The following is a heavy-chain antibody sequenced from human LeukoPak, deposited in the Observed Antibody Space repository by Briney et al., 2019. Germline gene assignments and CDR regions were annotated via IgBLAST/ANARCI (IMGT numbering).Heavy chain of an antibody. V-gene: IGHV3-74*01. CDR3: AADGEYAFLV. CDR2: INGDGSRT. CDR1: GFTFSSYW. D-gene: IGHD2/OR15-2a*01. J-gene: IGHJ3*01. Sequence: GGSLRLSCAASGFTFSSYWMHWVRQAPGKGLVWVSRINGDGSRTNYADSVKGRFTISRDNAKNTLYLQMNSLRAEDTAVYYCAADGEYAFLVWGQGTMVTVSS.